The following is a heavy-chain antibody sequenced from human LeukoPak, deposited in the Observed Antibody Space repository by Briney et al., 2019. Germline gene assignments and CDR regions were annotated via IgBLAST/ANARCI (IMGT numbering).Heavy chain of an antibody. Sequence: TGGSLRLSCAASGFTFSSYSMNWVRQAPGKGLEWVSSISSSTSYIYYADSVRGRFTISRDNAKNSLYLQMNSLRAEDRAVYYCARDGSGYCSGGSCYSAEYFQHWGQGTLVTVSS. CDR3: ARDGSGYCSGGSCYSAEYFQH. J-gene: IGHJ1*01. V-gene: IGHV3-21*01. CDR2: ISSSTSYI. D-gene: IGHD2-15*01. CDR1: GFTFSSYS.